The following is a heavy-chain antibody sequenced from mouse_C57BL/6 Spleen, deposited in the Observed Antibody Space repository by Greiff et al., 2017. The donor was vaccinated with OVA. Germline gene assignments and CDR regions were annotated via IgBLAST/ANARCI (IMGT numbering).Heavy chain of an antibody. J-gene: IGHJ4*01. CDR2: IYPGSGSI. CDR3: ARLPDYDDAMDY. CDR1: GYTFTEYT. Sequence: QVQLKESGAELVKPGASVKLSCKASGYTFTEYTIHWVKQRSGQGLEWIGRIYPGSGSIKYNEKFKDKATLTADKSSSTVYMDLSRLASEDSAVDVCARLPDYDDAMDYWGQGTSVTVSS. D-gene: IGHD2-4*01. V-gene: IGHV1-62-2*01.